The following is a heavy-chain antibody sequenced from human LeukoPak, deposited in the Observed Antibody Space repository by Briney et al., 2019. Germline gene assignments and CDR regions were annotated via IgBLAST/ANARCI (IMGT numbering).Heavy chain of an antibody. CDR1: CESFSGYY. J-gene: IGHJ4*02. CDR3: ARGGGRDFDY. CDR2: INYSGST. V-gene: IGHV4-34*01. D-gene: IGHD2-15*01. Sequence: SETLYVTFAVYCESFSGYYWSLIRQPPGKGPELIGDINYSGSTNHNPSLKSRVTISVDTSKNQFYLNLNSVTAADTAVYYCARGGGRDFDYWGQGTLVTVSS.